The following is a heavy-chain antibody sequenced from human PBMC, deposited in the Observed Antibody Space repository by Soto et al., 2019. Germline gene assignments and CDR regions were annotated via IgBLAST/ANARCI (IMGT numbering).Heavy chain of an antibody. CDR3: ARDGVGPHGMDV. CDR1: GVSVSSYY. Sequence: TLSLTCAVSGVSVSSYYWSWIRQPAGKGLDWIVRIYTSGNTDYNPSLKSRVNMSVDTSKNQFSLKLSSVTAADTAVYFCARDGVGPHGMDVWGPGTTVTVYS. V-gene: IGHV4-4*07. D-gene: IGHD2-8*01. J-gene: IGHJ6*02. CDR2: IYTSGNT.